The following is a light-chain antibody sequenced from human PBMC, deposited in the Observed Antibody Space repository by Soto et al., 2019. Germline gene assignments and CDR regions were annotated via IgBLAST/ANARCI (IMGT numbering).Light chain of an antibody. Sequence: DIVVTPTPLSLSVTPGQPASISCKPGQSLVHTDGKTYLFWYLQKPGQPPQPLIYPVSNRFSGVPDRFSGSGSGTDFALKISRVEAEDLGVYYCMQSLQLPYTFGQGTNLEIK. CDR1: QSLVHTDGKTY. V-gene: IGKV2D-29*01. CDR2: PVS. J-gene: IGKJ2*01. CDR3: MQSLQLPYT.